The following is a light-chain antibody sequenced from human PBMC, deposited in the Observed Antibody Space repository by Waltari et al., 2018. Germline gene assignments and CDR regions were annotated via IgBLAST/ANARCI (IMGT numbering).Light chain of an antibody. J-gene: IGKJ1*01. CDR3: QQHTGSPPWT. CDR1: QSVSSNY. Sequence: EIVLTQSPGTLSLSPGERATLSCRASQSVSSNYLAWYRQKPGQVPRLLIYGASNRATGIPDRFTGSGSGTDFTLTISRLEPEDFAVYYCQQHTGSPPWTFGQGTKVEVK. CDR2: GAS. V-gene: IGKV3-20*01.